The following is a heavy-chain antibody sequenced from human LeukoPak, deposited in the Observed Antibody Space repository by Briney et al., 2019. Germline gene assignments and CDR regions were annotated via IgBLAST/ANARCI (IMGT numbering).Heavy chain of an antibody. CDR1: GGSTSSDSYS. CDR2: IYYNGST. V-gene: IGHV4-39*01. CDR3: ARRNYYDSSLDY. Sequence: SETLSLTCTVSGGSTSSDSYSWGWIRQPPGKGLECIGSIYYNGSTCYNPSLKSRVTISLDTSKNQFSLKLSSVTAADTAVYYCARRNYYDSSLDYWGQGTLVTVSS. J-gene: IGHJ4*02. D-gene: IGHD3-22*01.